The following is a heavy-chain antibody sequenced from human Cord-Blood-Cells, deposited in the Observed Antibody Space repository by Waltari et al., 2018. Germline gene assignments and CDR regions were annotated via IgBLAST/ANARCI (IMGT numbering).Heavy chain of an antibody. CDR1: GGSISSSSYY. J-gene: IGHJ4*02. D-gene: IGHD3-16*01. Sequence: QLQLQESGPGLVKPSETLSLTCTVSGGSISSSSYYWGWIRQPPGKGLEGIGSIYYSGSTYYNPSLKSRVTISVDTSKNQFSLKLSSVTAADTAVYYCARLEKRGFDYWGQGTLVTVSS. V-gene: IGHV4-39*01. CDR3: ARLEKRGFDY. CDR2: IYYSGST.